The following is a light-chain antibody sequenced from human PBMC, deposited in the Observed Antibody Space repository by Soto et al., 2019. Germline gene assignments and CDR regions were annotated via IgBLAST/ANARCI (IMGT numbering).Light chain of an antibody. V-gene: IGKV2-28*01. J-gene: IGKJ1*01. CDR2: LGS. CDR3: MQALQSWT. Sequence: DIVLTQSPLSLPVTPGEPASISCRSSHSLLHSNGYDYLDWYLQKPGQSPQLLIYLGSNRASGVPDRFSGSGSGTDFTLKISRVEADDIGVYYCMQALQSWTFGQGTKVDI. CDR1: HSLLHSNGYDY.